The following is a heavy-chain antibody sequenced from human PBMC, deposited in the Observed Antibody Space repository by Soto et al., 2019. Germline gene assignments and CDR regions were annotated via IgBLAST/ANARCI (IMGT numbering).Heavy chain of an antibody. Sequence: GGSLSIYCAASGFTFSAYYMSWIRQAPGKGLEWVSYISSSGSTIYYADSVKGRFTISRDNAKNSLYLQMNSLRAEDTAVYYCASLTGSYYYGIDVWGQGTTVPVS. D-gene: IGHD3-10*01. CDR3: ASLTGSYYYGIDV. CDR2: ISSSGSTI. V-gene: IGHV3-11*01. CDR1: GFTFSAYY. J-gene: IGHJ6*02.